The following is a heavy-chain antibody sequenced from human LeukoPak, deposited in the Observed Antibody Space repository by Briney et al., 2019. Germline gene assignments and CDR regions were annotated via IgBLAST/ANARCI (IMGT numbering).Heavy chain of an antibody. CDR2: IWYDGSNK. Sequence: PGGSLGLSCAASGFTFSSYGMHWVRQAPGKGLEWVAVIWYDGSNKYYADSVKGRFTISRDNSKNTLYLQMNSLRAEDTAVYYCARDPVAAPLYYFDYWGQGTLVTVSS. D-gene: IGHD6-19*01. CDR1: GFTFSSYG. CDR3: ARDPVAAPLYYFDY. J-gene: IGHJ4*02. V-gene: IGHV3-33*01.